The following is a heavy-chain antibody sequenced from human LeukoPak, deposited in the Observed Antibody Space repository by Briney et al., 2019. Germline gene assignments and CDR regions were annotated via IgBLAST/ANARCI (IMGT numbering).Heavy chain of an antibody. CDR2: FWANGNDK. J-gene: IGHJ4*02. D-gene: IGHD2-21*02. CDR3: VVTTTYFDY. CDR1: GFTFSDYG. Sequence: GGSLRLSCAASGFTFSDYGMHWVRQAPGKGLEWVAVFWANGNDKYYVDSVKGRFTISRDNSKNTLYLQMNSLRAEDTAVYYCVVTTTYFDYWGQGTLVTVSS. V-gene: IGHV3-33*08.